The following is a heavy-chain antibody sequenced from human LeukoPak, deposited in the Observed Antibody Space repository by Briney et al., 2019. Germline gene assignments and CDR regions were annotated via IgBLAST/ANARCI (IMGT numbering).Heavy chain of an antibody. D-gene: IGHD3-22*01. J-gene: IGHJ4*02. V-gene: IGHV3-7*01. CDR2: IKHDAREK. Sequence: PGGSLRLSCTASGFTFSSYCMTWVRQAPGKGLEWVANIKHDAREKYYVDSVKGRFTISRDNAKNTLYLQMNSLRAEDTAVYYRARDYYYDSSGYYDYWGQGTLVTVSS. CDR3: ARDYYYDSSGYYDY. CDR1: GFTFSSYC.